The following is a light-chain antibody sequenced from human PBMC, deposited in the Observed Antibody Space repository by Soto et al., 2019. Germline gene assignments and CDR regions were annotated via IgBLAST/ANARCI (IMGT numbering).Light chain of an antibody. CDR1: QTVSNNY. CDR3: QKYGGSIA. V-gene: IGKV3-20*01. CDR2: GAS. J-gene: IGKJ4*01. Sequence: EIVLTQSPGTLSLSPGERATLSCRASQTVSNNYLAWYQQRPGQAPRLLISGASSRATGIPDGFSGSGSGTDFALTISRLEPEDFAVYYCQKYGGSIAFGGGTKVEIK.